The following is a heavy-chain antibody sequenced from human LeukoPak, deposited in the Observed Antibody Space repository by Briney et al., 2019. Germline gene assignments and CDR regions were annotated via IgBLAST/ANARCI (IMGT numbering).Heavy chain of an antibody. J-gene: IGHJ6*02. D-gene: IGHD4-23*01. CDR3: ARDLNGGNSQIDYYYGMDV. CDR1: GFTFSSYA. V-gene: IGHV3-23*01. CDR2: ISGSGGST. Sequence: SGGSLRLSCAASGFTFSSYAMSWVRQAPGKGLEWVSAISGSGGSTYYADSVKGRFTISRDNSKNSLYLQMNSLRAEDTAVYYCARDLNGGNSQIDYYYGMDVWGQGTTVTVSS.